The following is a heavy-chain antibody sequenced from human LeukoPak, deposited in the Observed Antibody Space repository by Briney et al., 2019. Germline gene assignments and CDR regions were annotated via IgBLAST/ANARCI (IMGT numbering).Heavy chain of an antibody. J-gene: IGHJ4*02. CDR1: GFTFSNYA. CDR3: VRTDCTGGSCYPNFDY. V-gene: IGHV3-30*01. Sequence: GGSLRLSCAASGFTFSNYAMHWVRQAPGKGLEWVAVISYDGGNKYYADTVKGRFTISRDNSKNTLYLQMNSLRPEDTAVYYCVRTDCTGGSCYPNFDYWGQGALVTVSS. D-gene: IGHD2-15*01. CDR2: ISYDGGNK.